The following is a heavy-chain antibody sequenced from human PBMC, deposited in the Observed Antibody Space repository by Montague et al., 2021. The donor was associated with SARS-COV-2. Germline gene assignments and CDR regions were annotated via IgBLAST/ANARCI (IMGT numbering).Heavy chain of an antibody. CDR3: GKDLTPGGMDV. V-gene: IGHV3-9*01. CDR2: FSLDTDRI. CDR1: GFNFESYA. J-gene: IGHJ6*02. Sequence: SLRLSCAVSGFNFESYAMHLFRQAPGKGLEWVAGFSLDTDRIDYADSVKGRFIVSRDKAQDTLYLQMSSLRPEDSAVYYCGKDLTPGGMDVWGQGTTVIVSS. D-gene: IGHD3-10*01.